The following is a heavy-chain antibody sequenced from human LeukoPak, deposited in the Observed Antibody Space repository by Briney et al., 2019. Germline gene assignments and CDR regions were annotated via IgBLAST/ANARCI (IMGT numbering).Heavy chain of an antibody. CDR3: AKDWASSGSGS. Sequence: GRSLRLSCAASGFTFSSYGMHWVRQAPGKGLEWVAVISYDGSNKYYADSVKGRFTISRDNSKNTLYLQMNSLRAEDTAVYYCAKDWASSGSGSWGQGTLVTVSS. D-gene: IGHD6-19*01. CDR2: ISYDGSNK. CDR1: GFTFSSYG. J-gene: IGHJ5*02. V-gene: IGHV3-30*18.